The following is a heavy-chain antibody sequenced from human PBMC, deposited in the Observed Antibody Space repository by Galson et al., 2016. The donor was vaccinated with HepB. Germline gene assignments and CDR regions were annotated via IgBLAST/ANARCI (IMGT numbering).Heavy chain of an antibody. Sequence: SLRLSCAASGFAFVDFHMSWIRQAPGKGPQWVAYISGSGSVIYYEDSVRGRFTISKDNAKNLLYLQLSSLRVEDTAVYYCVRNAFGDWHSVWGQGTKVTVSS. V-gene: IGHV3-11*01. CDR3: VRNAFGDWHSV. J-gene: IGHJ4*02. CDR1: GFAFVDFH. D-gene: IGHD1-7*01. CDR2: ISGSGSVI.